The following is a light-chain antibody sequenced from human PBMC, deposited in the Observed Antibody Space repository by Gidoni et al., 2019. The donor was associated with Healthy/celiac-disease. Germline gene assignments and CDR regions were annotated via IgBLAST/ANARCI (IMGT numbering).Light chain of an antibody. Sequence: QSALTQPASVSGSPGQSIPISCTGTSSDVGGYNYVSWYQQHPGKAPKLMIYEVSNRPSGVSTRFSGSKSGNTASLTISGLQAEDEADYYCSSYTSSSTLAVFGGGTKLTVL. J-gene: IGLJ2*01. CDR2: EVS. CDR1: SSDVGGYNY. V-gene: IGLV2-14*01. CDR3: SSYTSSSTLAV.